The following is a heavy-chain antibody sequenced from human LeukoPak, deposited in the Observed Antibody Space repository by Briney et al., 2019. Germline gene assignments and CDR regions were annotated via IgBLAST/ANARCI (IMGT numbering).Heavy chain of an antibody. CDR1: GGSISSNNYY. V-gene: IGHV4-39*01. D-gene: IGHD3-9*01. J-gene: IGHJ5*02. CDR2: NYYSGST. Sequence: SETLSLTCTVSGGSISSNNYYWGWVRQPPGKGLEWIGSNYYSGSTYYNSSLKRRVTVSVDTSKNQFSLRLNSVTAADTAVYFCARQGSTGYPNWFDPWGPGTLVTVSS. CDR3: ARQGSTGYPNWFDP.